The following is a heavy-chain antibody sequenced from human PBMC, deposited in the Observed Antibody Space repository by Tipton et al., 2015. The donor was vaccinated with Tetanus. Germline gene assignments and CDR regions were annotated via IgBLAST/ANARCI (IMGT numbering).Heavy chain of an antibody. CDR3: ARGKHTVTFDY. CDR2: ISHSGST. CDR1: GGSSSNSNW. V-gene: IGHV4-4*02. J-gene: IGHJ4*02. Sequence: TLSLTCAVSGGSSSNSNWWSWVRQPPGKGLEWIGQISHSGSTNYNPSLKSRVTISVDTSKNQFSLKLSSVTAADTAVYYCARGKHTVTFDYWGQGTLVTVSS. D-gene: IGHD4-17*01.